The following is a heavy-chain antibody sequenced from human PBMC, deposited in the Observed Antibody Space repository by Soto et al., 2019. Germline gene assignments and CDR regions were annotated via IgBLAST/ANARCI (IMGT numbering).Heavy chain of an antibody. D-gene: IGHD6-13*01. Sequence: PGDSLKISCEASGYSFTSYWINWVRQMPGKGLEWMGRIDPSDSYTNYSPSFQGHVTISVDKSISTAYLQWSSLKASDTAMYYCARPPTYSSSWYYSWGQGTMVTVSS. CDR2: IDPSDSYT. CDR1: GYSFTSYW. J-gene: IGHJ3*01. V-gene: IGHV5-10-1*01. CDR3: ARPPTYSSSWYYS.